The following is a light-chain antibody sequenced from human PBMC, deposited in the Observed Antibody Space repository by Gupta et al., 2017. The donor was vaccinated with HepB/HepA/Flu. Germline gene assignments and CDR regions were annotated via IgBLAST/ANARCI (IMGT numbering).Light chain of an antibody. V-gene: IGKV1-39*01. J-gene: IGKJ1*01. Sequence: DIQVTQSPPSLSASVGDRITITCRAGQSIRAYLNWYQHRPGKAPNLLIYGASNLQTGVPSRFSGSGSGTEFTLTISSLQPEDFATYFCQQTYSAPWTFGLGTKVDMK. CDR2: GAS. CDR1: QSIRAY. CDR3: QQTYSAPWT.